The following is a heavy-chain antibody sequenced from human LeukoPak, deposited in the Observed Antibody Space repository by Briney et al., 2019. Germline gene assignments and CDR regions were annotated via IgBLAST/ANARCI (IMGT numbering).Heavy chain of an antibody. Sequence: GGSLRLSYAASGFTFSDYSMNWVRQAPGRGLEWISYIGLGSGFVSYADSVKGRFTISSDTATKSVYLQMDSLRAEDTAVYYCARDHNWAFDNWGQGTLVTVSS. CDR1: GFTFSDYS. CDR3: ARDHNWAFDN. D-gene: IGHD1-20*01. J-gene: IGHJ4*02. CDR2: IGLGSGFV. V-gene: IGHV3-21*05.